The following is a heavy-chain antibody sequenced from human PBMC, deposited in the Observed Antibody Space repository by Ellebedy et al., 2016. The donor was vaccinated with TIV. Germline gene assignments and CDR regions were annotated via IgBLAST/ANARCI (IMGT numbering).Heavy chain of an antibody. D-gene: IGHD5-18*01. CDR3: ARGGVVYSYAAADY. CDR2: INGDGSST. J-gene: IGHJ4*02. Sequence: GESLKISCATSGFTPSSYWMHWVRQAPGKGLVWVSRINGDGSSTNYTDSAKGRFTISRDNAKSTLYLQMNSLRVEDTAVYYCARGGVVYSYAAADYWGQGTLVTVSS. V-gene: IGHV3-74*01. CDR1: GFTPSSYW.